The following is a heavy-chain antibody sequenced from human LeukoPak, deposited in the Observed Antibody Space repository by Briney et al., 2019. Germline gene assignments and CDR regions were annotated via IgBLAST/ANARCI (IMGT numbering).Heavy chain of an antibody. CDR1: GYSFSNYW. J-gene: IGHJ4*02. Sequence: GESLKISCKGSGYSFSNYWISWVRQKPGKGLEWMGRIDPSDSYTNYSPSFQGHVTISADKSISTAYLQWNSLKASDTAIYYCARQEYSGSYYVYWGQGTLVTVSS. CDR3: ARQEYSGSYYVY. D-gene: IGHD1-26*01. CDR2: IDPSDSYT. V-gene: IGHV5-10-1*01.